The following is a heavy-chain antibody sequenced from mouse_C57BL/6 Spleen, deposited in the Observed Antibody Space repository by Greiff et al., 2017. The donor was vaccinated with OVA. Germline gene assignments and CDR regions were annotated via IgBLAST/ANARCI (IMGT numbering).Heavy chain of an antibody. Sequence: VMLVESGPELVKPGASVKISCKASGYAFSSSWMNWVKQRPGKGLEWIGRIYPGDGDTNYNGKFKGKATLTADKSSSTAYMQLSSLTSEDSAVYFCAIVATDWYFDVWGTGTTVTVSS. CDR2: IYPGDGDT. V-gene: IGHV1-82*01. CDR3: AIVATDWYFDV. CDR1: GYAFSSSW. J-gene: IGHJ1*03. D-gene: IGHD1-1*01.